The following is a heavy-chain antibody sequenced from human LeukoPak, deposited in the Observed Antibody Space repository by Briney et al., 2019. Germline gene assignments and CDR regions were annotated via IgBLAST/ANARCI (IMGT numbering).Heavy chain of an antibody. J-gene: IGHJ5*02. V-gene: IGHV1-46*01. D-gene: IGHD5-18*01. CDR3: ARALPHRRLMDTTMEQHWFDP. CDR1: GYTFTNYY. CDR2: INPGGANT. Sequence: WASVKVSCKASGYTFTNYYIHWVRQAPGQGLEWMGLINPGGANTNYAQNFQGRVTMTRDTSTGTVYMELSSLRSEDTAVYYCARALPHRRLMDTTMEQHWFDPWGQGTLVTVSS.